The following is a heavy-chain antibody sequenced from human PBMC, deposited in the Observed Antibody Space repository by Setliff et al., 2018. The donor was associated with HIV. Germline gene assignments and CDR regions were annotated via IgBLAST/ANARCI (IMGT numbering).Heavy chain of an antibody. D-gene: IGHD2-15*01. CDR3: ARARGGNSEWSY. CDR2: IRQDGSST. Sequence: LSLTCAASGFAFSGHQMSWVRQAPGKGLEWVAKIRQDGSSTTYADFVKGRFTISRDNAKNTLYLQMNSLRAEDTAVYSCARARGGNSEWSYWGQGTLVTVSS. V-gene: IGHV3-7*01. CDR1: GFAFSGHQ. J-gene: IGHJ4*02.